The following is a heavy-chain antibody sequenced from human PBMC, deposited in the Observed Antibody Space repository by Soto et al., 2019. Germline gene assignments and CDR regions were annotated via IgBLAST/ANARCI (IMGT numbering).Heavy chain of an antibody. V-gene: IGHV1-18*01. J-gene: IGHJ2*01. CDR2: ISGYNGNT. CDR3: ARAGPSEDPTLGHGRDGCCYA. CDR1: GYTISNYG. D-gene: IGHD2-15*01. Sequence: ASVKVSCKASGYTISNYGINWVRQAPGQGLEWIGWISGYNGNTRYAQKFQGRVTMTTDTSTTTAYMEVRSLRSDDTAVYYCARAGPSEDPTLGHGRDGCCYAWGR.